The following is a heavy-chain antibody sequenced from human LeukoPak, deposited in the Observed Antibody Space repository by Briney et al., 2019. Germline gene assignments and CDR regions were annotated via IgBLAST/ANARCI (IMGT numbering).Heavy chain of an antibody. Sequence: PGGSLRLSCAASGFTFSSYWMHWVRQAPGKGLVWVSRINTDGSSISYADSVKGRFTISRDNAKNTLYLQMNSLRAEDTAVYYCARGWLGGTGMDVWGKGTTVTVSS. V-gene: IGHV3-74*01. J-gene: IGHJ6*04. D-gene: IGHD4-23*01. CDR2: INTDGSSI. CDR1: GFTFSSYW. CDR3: ARGWLGGTGMDV.